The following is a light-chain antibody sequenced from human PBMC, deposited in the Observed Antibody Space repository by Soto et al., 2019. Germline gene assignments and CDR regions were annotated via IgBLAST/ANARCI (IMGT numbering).Light chain of an antibody. Sequence: IVLTQSPATLSVSPGEKATLSCRASQSVSSNLAWYQQKPVQAPRLLMYGASTRATAIPARFSGSGSGTEFTLNITSLQAEDIAVYDCQQYDTWHVWTFGQGTKVEI. V-gene: IGKV3-15*01. CDR1: QSVSSN. CDR3: QQYDTWHVWT. CDR2: GAS. J-gene: IGKJ1*01.